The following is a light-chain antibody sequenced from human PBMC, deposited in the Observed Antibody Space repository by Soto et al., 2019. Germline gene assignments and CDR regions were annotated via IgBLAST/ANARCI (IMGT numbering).Light chain of an antibody. Sequence: QSVLTQPPSASGTPGQRVTISCSGSSSNIGSNTVNWYQQLPGTAPKLLIYGNTNRPSGVPDRFSGSKSGTSASLAITGLQAEDEADYYCQSFDGSLSGYVFGTGTQLTVL. J-gene: IGLJ1*01. V-gene: IGLV1-40*01. CDR1: SSNIGSNT. CDR3: QSFDGSLSGYV. CDR2: GNT.